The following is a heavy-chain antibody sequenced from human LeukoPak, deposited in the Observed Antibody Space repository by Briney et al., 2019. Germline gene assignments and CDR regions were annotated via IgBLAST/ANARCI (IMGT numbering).Heavy chain of an antibody. D-gene: IGHD4-23*01. CDR1: GFTFSSYA. Sequence: PGGSLRLSCAASGFTFSSYAMSWVRQAPGKGLEWVSGIDGSGDNTYYTDSVRGRFTISRDNSKDTLFLQMNSLRAEDTAVYYCAKADSYGGNSQLFDFWGQGTLVTVSS. J-gene: IGHJ4*02. V-gene: IGHV3-23*01. CDR2: IDGSGDNT. CDR3: AKADSYGGNSQLFDF.